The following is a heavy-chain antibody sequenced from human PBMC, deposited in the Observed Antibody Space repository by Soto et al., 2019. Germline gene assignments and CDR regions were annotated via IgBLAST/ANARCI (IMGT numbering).Heavy chain of an antibody. CDR1: VFTLSRYE. Sequence: PWRSLRLSCSASVFTLSRYEMSWFRQTPGKGLEWVSYISSAGSPILYADSVKGRFIISRDSAKNSLYLQLNSLRAEDTAVYYCARDKTVRGPSYFDSWGQGTLVTVSS. D-gene: IGHD3-10*01. CDR2: ISSAGSPI. CDR3: ARDKTVRGPSYFDS. V-gene: IGHV3-48*03. J-gene: IGHJ4*02.